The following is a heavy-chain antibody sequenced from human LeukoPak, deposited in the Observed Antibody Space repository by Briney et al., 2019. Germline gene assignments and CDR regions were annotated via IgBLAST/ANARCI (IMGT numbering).Heavy chain of an antibody. CDR3: ARGPITFIRGGHFDY. V-gene: IGHV4-59*01. J-gene: IGHJ4*02. D-gene: IGHD3-10*01. Sequence: PSETLSLTCTVSDGAITGYYWSWIRQSPGKGLEWIGYIFDSGSTNYNPSLQSRATISVDTSKNYFSLKLRSVTAADTAVYYCARGPITFIRGGHFDYWGQGALVTVSS. CDR1: DGAITGYY. CDR2: IFDSGST.